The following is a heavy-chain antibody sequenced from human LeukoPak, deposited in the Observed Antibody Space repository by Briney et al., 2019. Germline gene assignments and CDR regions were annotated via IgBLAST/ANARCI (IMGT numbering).Heavy chain of an antibody. CDR3: AKADSGWYLGVDY. CDR2: IRPSGDNT. J-gene: IGHJ4*02. V-gene: IGHV3-23*01. CDR1: GFSVGSNY. D-gene: IGHD6-19*01. Sequence: SGGSLRLSCAASGFSVGSNYMTWVRQAPGRGLEWVSSIRPSGDNTYYADSVKGRFTISRDNSKNTLYLQMNSLRAEDTAVYYCAKADSGWYLGVDYWGQGTLVTVSS.